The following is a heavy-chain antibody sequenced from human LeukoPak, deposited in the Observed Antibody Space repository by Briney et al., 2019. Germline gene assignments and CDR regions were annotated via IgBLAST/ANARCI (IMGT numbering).Heavy chain of an antibody. Sequence: ASVKVSCKASGYTFTSYYIHWVRQAPGQGLEWMGIINPNGGSTTYAQKFQGRVTMTRDMSTSTVYMELSSLRSEDTALYYCAEDQEGPISDPWGQGTLVTVSS. D-gene: IGHD3-3*02. V-gene: IGHV1-46*01. CDR3: AEDQEGPISDP. J-gene: IGHJ5*02. CDR1: GYTFTSYY. CDR2: INPNGGST.